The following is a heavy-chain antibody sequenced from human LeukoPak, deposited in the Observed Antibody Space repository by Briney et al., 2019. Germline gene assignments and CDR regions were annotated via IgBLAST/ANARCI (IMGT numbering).Heavy chain of an antibody. CDR3: AREARPFTMVRRGFRTLDP. J-gene: IGHJ5*02. V-gene: IGHV1-69*05. CDR1: GGTFSSYA. D-gene: IGHD3-10*01. CDR2: ISPIFGTA. Sequence: GASVKVSCKASGGTFSSYAISWVRQAPGQGLEWMGGISPIFGTANYAQKFQGRVTITTDESTSTAYMELSSLRSEDTAVYYCAREARPFTMVRRGFRTLDPWGQGTLVTVSS.